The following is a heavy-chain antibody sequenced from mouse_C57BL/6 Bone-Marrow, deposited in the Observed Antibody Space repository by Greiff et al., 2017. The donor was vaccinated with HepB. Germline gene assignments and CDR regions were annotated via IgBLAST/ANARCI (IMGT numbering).Heavy chain of an antibody. Sequence: QVTLKVCGPGILQSSQTLSLTCSFSGFSLSTSGMGVSWIRQPSGKGLEWLAHIYWDDDKRYNPSLKSRLTISKDTSRNQVFLKITSVDTADTATYYCARRALYGNYWYFDVWGTGTTVTVSS. J-gene: IGHJ1*03. CDR1: GFSLSTSGMG. V-gene: IGHV8-12*01. D-gene: IGHD2-1*01. CDR2: IYWDDDK. CDR3: ARRALYGNYWYFDV.